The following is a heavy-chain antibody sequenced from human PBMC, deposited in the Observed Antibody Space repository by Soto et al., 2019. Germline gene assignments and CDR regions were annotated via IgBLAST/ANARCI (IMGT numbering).Heavy chain of an antibody. V-gene: IGHV1-3*01. CDR3: ARAGGFPSLGWFDP. D-gene: IGHD3-16*01. Sequence: QVQLVQSGAEVKKPGASVKVSCKASGYTFTSYAMHWVRQAPGQRLEWMGWINAGNGNTKYSQKIQGRVTITRDTSARTAYMELSSLRSEDTAVDYCARAGGFPSLGWFDPWGQGTLVTVSS. CDR1: GYTFTSYA. CDR2: INAGNGNT. J-gene: IGHJ5*02.